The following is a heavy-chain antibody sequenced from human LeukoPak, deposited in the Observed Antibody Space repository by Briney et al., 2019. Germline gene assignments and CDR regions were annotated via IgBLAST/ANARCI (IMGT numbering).Heavy chain of an antibody. CDR3: ARGGAAAGVNWFDH. D-gene: IGHD6-13*01. V-gene: IGHV3-21*01. J-gene: IGHJ5*02. CDR2: ISSSSSYI. Sequence: GGSLRLSCAASGFTFSSYSMNWVRQAPGKGLEWVSSISSSSSYIYYADSVKGRFTISRDNAKNSVFLQLNSLRVEDTAVYYCARGGAAAGVNWFDHWGQGTLVTVSS. CDR1: GFTFSSYS.